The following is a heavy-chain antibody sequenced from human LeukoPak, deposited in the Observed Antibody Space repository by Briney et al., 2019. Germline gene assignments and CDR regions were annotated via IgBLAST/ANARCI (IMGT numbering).Heavy chain of an antibody. CDR3: ANHRGSYGGWDY. J-gene: IGHJ4*02. CDR1: GFTFSSYS. CDR2: STSNSRSI. D-gene: IGHD3-16*01. Sequence: AGGFLRLSCAASGFTFSSYSMNWVRQDPRERVQWGSCSTSNSRSIYYADSMKGRFAISIDTSKKSLYLQMNRLTADDTAVYYCANHRGSYGGWDYWGQGTQVTVSS. V-gene: IGHV3-21*04.